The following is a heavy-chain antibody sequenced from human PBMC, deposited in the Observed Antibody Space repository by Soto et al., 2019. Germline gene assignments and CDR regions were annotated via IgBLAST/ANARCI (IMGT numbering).Heavy chain of an antibody. D-gene: IGHD2-2*03. CDR1: GGSISSGGYS. Sequence: TSETLSLTCAVSGGSISSGGYSWSWIRQPPGKGLEWIGYIYHSGSTYYNPSLKSRVTISVDRSKNQFSLKLSSVTAADTAVYYCARGRVDIVVVPAAVFFDYWGQGTLVTVSS. V-gene: IGHV4-30-2*01. CDR3: ARGRVDIVVVPAAVFFDY. CDR2: IYHSGST. J-gene: IGHJ4*02.